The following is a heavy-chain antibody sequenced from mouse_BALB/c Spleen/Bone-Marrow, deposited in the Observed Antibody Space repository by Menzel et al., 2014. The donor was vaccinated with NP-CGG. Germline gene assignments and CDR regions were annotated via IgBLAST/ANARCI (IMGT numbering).Heavy chain of an antibody. V-gene: IGHV1-69*02. CDR1: GYTFTSYW. D-gene: IGHD3-1*01. CDR2: IDPSDDYI. Sequence: QVQLQQSGAELVKPGASVKLSCKASGYTFTSYWMNWVKQRPGQGLEWIGEIDPSDDYINYNQKVKGKGTLTVDKSSSTAYMQLSSLTSEDSAVYFCARQGSSGFYAMDYWGQGTSVTVSS. CDR3: ARQGSSGFYAMDY. J-gene: IGHJ4*01.